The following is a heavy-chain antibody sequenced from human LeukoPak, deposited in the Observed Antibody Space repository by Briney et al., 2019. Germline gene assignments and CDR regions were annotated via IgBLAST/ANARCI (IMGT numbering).Heavy chain of an antibody. D-gene: IGHD2-8*02. CDR2: IYYSGST. CDR1: GSSISSGGYY. Sequence: KPSETLSLTCTVSGSSISSGGYYWSWIRQHPGKGLEWIGYIYYSGSTYYNPSLKSRVTISVDTSKNQFSLKLSSVTAADTAVYYCARGLAGEGYWYYFDYWGQGTLVTVSS. CDR3: ARGLAGEGYWYYFDY. V-gene: IGHV4-31*03. J-gene: IGHJ4*02.